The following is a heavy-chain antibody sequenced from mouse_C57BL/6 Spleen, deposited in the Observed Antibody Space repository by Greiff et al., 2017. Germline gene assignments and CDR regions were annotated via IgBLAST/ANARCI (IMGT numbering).Heavy chain of an antibody. J-gene: IGHJ2*01. D-gene: IGHD2-5*01. Sequence: EVKLVESGGGLVQPGGSMKLSCAASGFTFSDAWMDWVRQSPEKGLEWVAEIRNKANNHATYYAESVKGRFTISRDNSKSSVYLQMNSLRAEDTGIYYCTRGHSNGDYFDYWGQGTTLTVSS. CDR1: GFTFSDAW. CDR3: TRGHSNGDYFDY. V-gene: IGHV6-6*01. CDR2: IRNKANNHAT.